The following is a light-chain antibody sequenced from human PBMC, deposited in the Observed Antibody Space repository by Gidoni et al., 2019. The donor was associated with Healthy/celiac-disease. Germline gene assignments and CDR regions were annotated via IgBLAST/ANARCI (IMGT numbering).Light chain of an antibody. V-gene: IGLV3-1*01. CDR1: KLGDKY. CDR2: QNT. CDR3: QAWDSSTVV. J-gene: IGLJ2*01. Sequence: SSELTQPPSVSVSPGQTASITCSGDKLGDKYACWYQQKPGQSPLLVIYQNTKRPSGIRERFSGSNSGNTAALTISGAQAMDEADYYCQAWDSSTVVFGGGTKLTVL.